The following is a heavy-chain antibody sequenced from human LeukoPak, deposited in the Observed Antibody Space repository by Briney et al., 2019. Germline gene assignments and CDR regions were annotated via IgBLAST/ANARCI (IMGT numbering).Heavy chain of an antibody. V-gene: IGHV3-30*18. J-gene: IGHJ4*02. CDR2: ISYDGSNK. D-gene: IGHD6-13*01. CDR3: AKDAGYSSSWCGY. Sequence: GGSLRLSCAASGFTFSSYGMHWVRQAPGKGLEWVALISYDGSNKYYADSVKGRFTISRDNSKNTLYLQMNSLRTEDTAVYYSAKDAGYSSSWCGYWGQGALVTVSS. CDR1: GFTFSSYG.